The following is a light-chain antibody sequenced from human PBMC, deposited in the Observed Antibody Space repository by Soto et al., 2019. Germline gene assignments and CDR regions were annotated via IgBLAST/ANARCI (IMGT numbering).Light chain of an antibody. Sequence: DFVMTQSPDSLAVSLGERATINCKSSQSVLYSSSNKNYLAWYQQKPGQPPKLLIYWASTRESGVPDRFSGSGSGTDFTLTISSLQAEDVAVYYCQQYYSTPRTFGQGTKVDIK. CDR2: WAS. CDR3: QQYYSTPRT. J-gene: IGKJ1*01. CDR1: QSVLYSSSNKNY. V-gene: IGKV4-1*01.